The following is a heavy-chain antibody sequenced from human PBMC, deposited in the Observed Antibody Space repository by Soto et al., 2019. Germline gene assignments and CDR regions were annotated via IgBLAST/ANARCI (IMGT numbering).Heavy chain of an antibody. CDR2: IWYDGSNK. V-gene: IGHV3-33*01. CDR1: GFTFSSYG. D-gene: IGHD3-3*01. CDR3: ARDPVSNYDFWSGPGWFDP. Sequence: GGSLRLSCAASGFTFSSYGMHWVRQAPGKGLEWVAVIWYDGSNKYYADSVKGRFTISRDNSKNTLYLQMNSLRAEDKAVYYCARDPVSNYDFWSGPGWFDPWGQGTLVTVSS. J-gene: IGHJ5*02.